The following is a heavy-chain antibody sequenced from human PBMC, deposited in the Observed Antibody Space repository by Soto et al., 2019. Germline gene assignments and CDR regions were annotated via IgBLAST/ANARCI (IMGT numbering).Heavy chain of an antibody. J-gene: IGHJ6*02. CDR2: ISGSGGST. D-gene: IGHD3-10*01. Sequence: PGGSLRLSCAASGFTFSSYAMSWVRQAPGKGLEWVSAISGSGGSTYYADSVKGRFTISRDNSKNTLYLQMNSLRAEDTAVYYCIIWGSRTYYYYGMDVWGQGTTVTVSS. V-gene: IGHV3-23*01. CDR1: GFTFSSYA. CDR3: IIWGSRTYYYYGMDV.